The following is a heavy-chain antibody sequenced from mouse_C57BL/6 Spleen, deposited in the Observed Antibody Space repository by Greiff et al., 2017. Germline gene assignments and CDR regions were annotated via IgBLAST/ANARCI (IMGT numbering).Heavy chain of an antibody. CDR2: IDSSDSYT. J-gene: IGHJ4*01. V-gene: IGHV1-69*01. Sequence: VLLLQPGAEFVMPGASVKLSCKASGYTFTSYWMPWVQQTPGQGLEWIGEIDSSDSYTYYKQKFKGTFTLTEDKSTSTVYMQLSSLTSEDSAVYYCARGRYGAMDYWGQGTSVTVSS. CDR1: GYTFTSYW. CDR3: ARGRYGAMDY. D-gene: IGHD1-1*01.